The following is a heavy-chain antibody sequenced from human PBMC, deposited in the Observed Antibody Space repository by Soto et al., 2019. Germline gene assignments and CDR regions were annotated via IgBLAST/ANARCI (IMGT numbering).Heavy chain of an antibody. J-gene: IGHJ4*02. CDR1: GGSLSTNP. D-gene: IGHD2-15*01. Sequence: SVKVSCKASGGSLSTNPISWVRQAPGQGLEWMGGTGSGTGPGNHAQKFQGRLTVTADKSTSTVYMELTDLSSEDTAVYYCARRHSGGFFRFFDSWGQGTLVTVSS. V-gene: IGHV1-69*06. CDR3: ARRHSGGFFRFFDS. CDR2: TGSGTGPG.